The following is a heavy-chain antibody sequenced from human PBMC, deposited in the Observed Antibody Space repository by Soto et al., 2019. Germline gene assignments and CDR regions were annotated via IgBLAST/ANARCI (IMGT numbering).Heavy chain of an antibody. J-gene: IGHJ5*01. V-gene: IGHV3-48*02. D-gene: IGHD2-15*01. Sequence: ESLRLSCAASGFSFSTYDMDWVRQAPGKAPEWIAHISTTSFTIYYADSVKGRFTISRDNARNSLYLEMKSLRDEDTAVYYCARDRCFDGSCYSASDSWGQGILVTVSS. CDR1: GFSFSTYD. CDR3: ARDRCFDGSCYSASDS. CDR2: ISTTSFTI.